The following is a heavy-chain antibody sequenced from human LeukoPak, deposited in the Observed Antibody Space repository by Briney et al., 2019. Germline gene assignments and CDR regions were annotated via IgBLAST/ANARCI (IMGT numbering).Heavy chain of an antibody. J-gene: IGHJ6*02. CDR1: GFTFTIYW. Sequence: PGGSLRLSCAASGFTFTIYWMHWVRRAPGKGLVWVSHINSDGSITSYADSVKGRFTISRDNAKNTLYLQMNSLRAEDTAVCYCARDAVDTANAVWGQGTTVTVSS. CDR2: INSDGSIT. V-gene: IGHV3-74*01. D-gene: IGHD5-18*01. CDR3: ARDAVDTANAV.